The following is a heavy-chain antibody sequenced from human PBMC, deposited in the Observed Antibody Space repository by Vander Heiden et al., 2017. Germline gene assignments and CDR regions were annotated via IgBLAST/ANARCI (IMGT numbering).Heavy chain of an antibody. CDR1: GSSFVSFW. Sequence: EVALVESGGGWVRPGGPLRLSGEAPGSSFVSFWMSWVRQVPGKGLEWVANIHQLGSEKYYVDSVKGRFTISRDNVKNLLFLQLNSLRAEDTALYYCVSHYYGSGPQPLALDCWGQGTLVTVS. CDR2: IHQLGSEK. D-gene: IGHD3-10*01. CDR3: VSHYYGSGPQPLALDC. J-gene: IGHJ4*02. V-gene: IGHV3-7*01.